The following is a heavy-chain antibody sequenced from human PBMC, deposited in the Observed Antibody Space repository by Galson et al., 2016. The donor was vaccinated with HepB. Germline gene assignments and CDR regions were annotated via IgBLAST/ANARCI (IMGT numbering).Heavy chain of an antibody. CDR1: GGSISRSGYY. CDR2: IHDSGST. D-gene: IGHD3-22*01. CDR3: ARRSITTMHV. V-gene: IGHV4-39*01. J-gene: IGHJ6*02. Sequence: SETLSLTCTVSGGSISRSGYYWGWIRQSPGKGLEWIGSIHDSGSTYYNPSLKSRVIISVDTSKNQFSLNLSSVTAADTAVYYCARRSITTMHVWGQGTTVTVSS.